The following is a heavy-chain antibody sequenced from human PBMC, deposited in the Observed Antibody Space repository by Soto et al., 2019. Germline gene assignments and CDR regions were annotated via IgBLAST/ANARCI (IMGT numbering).Heavy chain of an antibody. J-gene: IGHJ6*02. CDR2: ISSSGSTI. CDR3: ARDHPKYSSSWLTYYYGMDV. D-gene: IGHD6-13*01. Sequence: GGSLRLSCAASGFTFSSYEMNWVRQAPGKGLEWVSYISSSGSTIYYADSVRGRFTISRDNAKNSLYLQMNSLRAEDTAVYYCARDHPKYSSSWLTYYYGMDVWGQGTTVTVSS. CDR1: GFTFSSYE. V-gene: IGHV3-48*03.